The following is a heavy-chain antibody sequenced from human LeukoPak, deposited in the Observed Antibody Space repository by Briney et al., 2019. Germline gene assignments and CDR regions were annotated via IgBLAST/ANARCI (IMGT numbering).Heavy chain of an antibody. Sequence: EASVKVSCKASGYTFTTSGISWVRQAPGQGLEWVGWISAYNGNTNYAQKLQGRVTMATDTSTSTAYMELRSLRSDDTAVYYCAKVGNSGRSGSKAFDYWGQGTLVTVSS. V-gene: IGHV1-18*01. D-gene: IGHD3-3*01. J-gene: IGHJ4*02. CDR2: ISAYNGNT. CDR1: GYTFTTSG. CDR3: AKVGNSGRSGSKAFDY.